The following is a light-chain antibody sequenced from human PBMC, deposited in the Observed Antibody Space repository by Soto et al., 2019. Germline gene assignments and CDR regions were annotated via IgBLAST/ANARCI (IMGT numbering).Light chain of an antibody. CDR2: GAS. J-gene: IGKJ3*01. CDR3: QKYNTAPRT. V-gene: IGKV3D-15*01. Sequence: EIVLTQSPATLSVSPGERVTLSCRASRSVSTDLAWYQQKPGQTPRLLIYGASSRATGIPDRFSGSGSGTDFTLTISSLQPEDVATYYCQKYNTAPRTFGPGTKVDI. CDR1: RSVSTD.